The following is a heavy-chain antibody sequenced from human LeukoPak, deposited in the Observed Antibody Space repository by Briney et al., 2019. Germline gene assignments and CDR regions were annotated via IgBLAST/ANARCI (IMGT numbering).Heavy chain of an antibody. D-gene: IGHD3-22*01. CDR3: ARVLTDAPYYYDSSGYYYVYDI. CDR1: GYTFTSYG. V-gene: IGHV1-18*01. Sequence: ASVKVSCKASGYTFTSYGISWVRQAPGQGLEWMGWISAYNGNTNYAQKLQGRVTMTTDTSTSTAYMELRSLRSDDTAVYYCARVLTDAPYYYDSSGYYYVYDIWGQGTMVTVSS. J-gene: IGHJ3*02. CDR2: ISAYNGNT.